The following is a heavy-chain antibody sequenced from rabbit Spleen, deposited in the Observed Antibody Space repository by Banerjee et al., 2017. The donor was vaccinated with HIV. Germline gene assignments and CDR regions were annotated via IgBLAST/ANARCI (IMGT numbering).Heavy chain of an antibody. Sequence: QLTETGGGLVQPGGSLTLSCKASGIDFTNYYISWVRQAPGKGLEWIGIIYAAKGSTDYASWVNGRFTISSDNAQSTVDLKMTSLTAADTATYFCARGYANSSSGLPTYYFNLWGPGTLVTVS. J-gene: IGHJ4*01. V-gene: IGHV1S7*01. CDR2: IYAAKGST. CDR1: GIDFTNYY. D-gene: IGHD1-1*01. CDR3: ARGYANSSSGLPTYYFNL.